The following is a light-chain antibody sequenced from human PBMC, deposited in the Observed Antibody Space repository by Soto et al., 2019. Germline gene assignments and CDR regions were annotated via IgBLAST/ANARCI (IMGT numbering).Light chain of an antibody. CDR3: QQYGDWRT. CDR1: QSFGSQ. V-gene: IGKV3-20*01. J-gene: IGKJ1*01. Sequence: EIVLTQSPGTLSLSPGERATLSCRASQSFGSQLAWYQQKPGQAPKVLIYGASSRATGIPDRFSGSGSGTDFTLTISRLEPEDFAVYYCQQYGDWRTFGQGTKVDIK. CDR2: GAS.